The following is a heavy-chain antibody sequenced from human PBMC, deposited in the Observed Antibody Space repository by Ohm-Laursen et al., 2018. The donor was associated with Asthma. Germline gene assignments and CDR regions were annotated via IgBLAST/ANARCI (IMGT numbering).Heavy chain of an antibody. CDR3: LRSRTRGAFDY. CDR1: GDPISDTYT. D-gene: IGHD1-1*01. J-gene: IGHJ4*02. V-gene: IGHV4-39*01. Sequence: SDTLSLTCTVSGDPISDTYTWGWVRQPPGKGLEYIGTISYSGTPYDNPSLRSRVTISVDTSKNQFSLKVRSVTAADTAVCYCLRSRTRGAFDYWGQGRLVTVSS. CDR2: ISYSGTP.